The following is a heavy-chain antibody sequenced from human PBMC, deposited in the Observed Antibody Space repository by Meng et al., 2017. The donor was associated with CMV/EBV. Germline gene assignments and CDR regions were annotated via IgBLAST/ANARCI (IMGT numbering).Heavy chain of an antibody. V-gene: IGHV4-61*02. CDR2: IYTSGST. CDR3: ASVQGLGVS. J-gene: IGHJ4*02. Sequence: GQSTGPVLVLVKPSPPLSSPCTVSGGSVSSGSYYWRWLRQPAGKGLECIGRIYTSGSTNYTPSLKSRVTISVDTSKNQFSLKLGSVTAADTAVYYCASVQGLGVSWGQGTLVTVSS. CDR1: GGSVSSGSYY. D-gene: IGHD3-10*01.